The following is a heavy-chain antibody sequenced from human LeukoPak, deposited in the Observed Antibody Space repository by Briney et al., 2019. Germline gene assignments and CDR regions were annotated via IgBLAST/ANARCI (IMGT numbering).Heavy chain of an antibody. Sequence: GGSLRLSCAASGFTFSSYGMHWVRQAPGKGLEWVAVIWYDGSNKYYADSVKGRFTISRDNSKNTLYLQMNSLSAEDTAVYYCAKNRFLEWHRGAFDIWGHGTMVTVSS. D-gene: IGHD3-3*01. CDR2: IWYDGSNK. J-gene: IGHJ3*02. V-gene: IGHV3-33*06. CDR1: GFTFSSYG. CDR3: AKNRFLEWHRGAFDI.